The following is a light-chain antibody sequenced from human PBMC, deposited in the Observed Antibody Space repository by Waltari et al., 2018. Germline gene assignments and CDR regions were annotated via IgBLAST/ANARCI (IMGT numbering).Light chain of an antibody. V-gene: IGLV2-23*01. Sequence: QSALTQPASVSGSPGQSITISCTGPSSYVGHYNLVTWYQQPPGKAPKLMISAGSKRPSGVSNRFSGSKSGNTASLTISGLQAEDEADYYCCSYAGSSTYVFGTGTKVTVL. CDR1: SSYVGHYNL. CDR2: AGS. CDR3: CSYAGSSTYV. J-gene: IGLJ1*01.